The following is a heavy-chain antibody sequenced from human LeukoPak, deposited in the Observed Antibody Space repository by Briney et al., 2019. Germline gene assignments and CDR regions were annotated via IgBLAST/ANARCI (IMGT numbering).Heavy chain of an antibody. D-gene: IGHD1-26*01. CDR1: GYTFINDA. V-gene: IGHV1-18*01. CDR3: ARDRVGITGNWFDP. CDR2: ISAYNGNT. J-gene: IGHJ5*02. Sequence: ASVKVSCKATGYTFINDAIGWVRQAPGQGLEWIGWISAYNGNTNYAQNLQDRLNLTRDTSTGTVYMELRGLRSDDTAVYYCARDRVGITGNWFDPWGQGTLVTVSS.